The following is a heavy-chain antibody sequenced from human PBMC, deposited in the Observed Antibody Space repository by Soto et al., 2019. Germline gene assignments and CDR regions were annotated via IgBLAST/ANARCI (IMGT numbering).Heavy chain of an antibody. CDR2: ISYDGSNK. CDR1: GFTFSSYA. V-gene: IGHV3-30-3*01. CDR3: ARRLGDYGDYEYYFDY. J-gene: IGHJ4*02. D-gene: IGHD4-17*01. Sequence: LRLSCAASGFTFSSYAMHWVRQAPGKGLEWVAVISYDGSNKYYADSVKGRFTISRDNSKNTLYLQMNSLRAEDTAVYYCARRLGDYGDYEYYFDYWGQGTLVTVSS.